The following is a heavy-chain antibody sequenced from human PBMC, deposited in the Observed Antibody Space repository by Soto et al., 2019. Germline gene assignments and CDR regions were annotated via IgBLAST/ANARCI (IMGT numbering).Heavy chain of an antibody. J-gene: IGHJ4*02. CDR3: AASISTSEAQRRYFDY. D-gene: IGHD2-2*01. CDR1: GYTFTSYA. Sequence: GASVKVSCKASGYTFTSYAMHWVRQAPGQGLEWMGWISAYNGNTNYAQKLQGRVTMTTDTSTSTAYMELRSLRSDDTAVYYCAASISTSEAQRRYFDYWGQGTLVTVSS. V-gene: IGHV1-18*01. CDR2: ISAYNGNT.